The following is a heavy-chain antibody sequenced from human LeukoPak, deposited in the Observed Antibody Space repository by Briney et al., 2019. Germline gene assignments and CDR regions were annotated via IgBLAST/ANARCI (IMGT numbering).Heavy chain of an antibody. J-gene: IGHJ6*03. D-gene: IGHD3-10*01. CDR3: ARPSTGPYGSGSYYNFRYYYYMDV. CDR1: GGSFSGYY. CDR2: INHSGST. V-gene: IGHV4-34*01. Sequence: SETLSLTCAVYGGSFSGYYWSWIRQPPGKGLEWIGEINHSGSTNYNPSLKSRVSISVDTSKNQFSLKLSSVTAADTAVYYCARPSTGPYGSGSYYNFRYYYYMDVWGKGTTVTISS.